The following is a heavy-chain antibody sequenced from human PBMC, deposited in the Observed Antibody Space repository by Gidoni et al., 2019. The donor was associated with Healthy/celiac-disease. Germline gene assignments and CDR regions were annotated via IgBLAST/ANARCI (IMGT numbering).Heavy chain of an antibody. Sequence: EVQLVESGGGLVQPGGSLRLSCAASGFTCSSYSMSGVRQAPGKGLGWISYITSSSSTVYYADSVKGRFTISRDNAKNALYLQMNSLRAEDTAVYYCARAQLVYWGQGTLVTVSS. CDR3: ARAQLVY. J-gene: IGHJ4*02. D-gene: IGHD1-1*01. CDR1: GFTCSSYS. V-gene: IGHV3-48*01. CDR2: ITSSSSTV.